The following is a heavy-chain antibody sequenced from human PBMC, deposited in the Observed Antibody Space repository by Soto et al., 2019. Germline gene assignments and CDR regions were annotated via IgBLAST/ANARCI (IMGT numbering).Heavy chain of an antibody. CDR3: ARDFSDGGWFDP. D-gene: IGHD2-15*01. V-gene: IGHV1-18*01. Sequence: ASVKVSCKASGYTFTSYGIRWVRQAPGQGLEWMGWISAYNGNTNYAQKLQGRVTMTTDTSTSTAYMELRSLRSDDTAVYYCARDFSDGGWFDPWGQGTLVTVSS. CDR2: ISAYNGNT. J-gene: IGHJ5*02. CDR1: GYTFTSYG.